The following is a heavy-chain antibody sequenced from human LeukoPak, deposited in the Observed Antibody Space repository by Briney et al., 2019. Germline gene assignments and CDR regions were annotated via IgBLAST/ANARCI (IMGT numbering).Heavy chain of an antibody. D-gene: IGHD3-22*01. CDR2: INHSGST. CDR3: ARARDYYDSSGYYNY. V-gene: IGHV4-34*01. J-gene: IGHJ4*02. CDR1: GGSFSVYY. Sequence: SETLSLTCAVYGGSFSVYYWSWIRQPPGKGLEWIGEINHSGSTNYNPSLKSRVTISVDTSKNQFSLKLSCVTAADTAVYYCARARDYYDSSGYYNYWGQGTLVTVSS.